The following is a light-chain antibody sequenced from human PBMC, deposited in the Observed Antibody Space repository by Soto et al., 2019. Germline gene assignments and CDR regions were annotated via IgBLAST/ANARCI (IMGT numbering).Light chain of an antibody. CDR1: QSVSSN. CDR2: GAS. Sequence: EIAMTQSPATLSVSPGERATLSCRASQSVSSNLAWYQQKPGQAPRLLIYGASTRATGIPARFSGSGSGTEFTLTISSLQSEDFAVYYCQQYGSSFGQGTRLEIK. CDR3: QQYGSS. V-gene: IGKV3-15*01. J-gene: IGKJ5*01.